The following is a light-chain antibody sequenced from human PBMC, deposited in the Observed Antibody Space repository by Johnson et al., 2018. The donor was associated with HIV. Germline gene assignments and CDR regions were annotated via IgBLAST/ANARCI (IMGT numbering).Light chain of an antibody. J-gene: IGLJ1*01. V-gene: IGLV1-44*01. CDR2: SNN. CDR1: SSNIGSNP. CDR3: AAWDDSLNGSYV. Sequence: HSVLTQPPSASGTPGQRITISCSGSSSNIGSNPVNWYQQFPGTAPKVLIYSNNQRPSGVPDRFSGSKSGTSASLAIRGLQSEDEADYYCAAWDDSLNGSYVFGTGTKVTVL.